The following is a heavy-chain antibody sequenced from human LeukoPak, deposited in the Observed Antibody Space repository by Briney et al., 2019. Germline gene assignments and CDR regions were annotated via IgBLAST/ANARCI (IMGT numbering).Heavy chain of an antibody. CDR1: GYTFTSYY. D-gene: IGHD3-22*01. Sequence: EASVKVSCKASGYTFTSYYMHWVRQAPGQGLEWMGIINPSGGSTSYAQKFQGRVTMTTDTSTSTAYMELRSLRSDDTAVYYCARAPYYYDNSGYYYFDPWGQGTLVTVSS. J-gene: IGHJ5*02. CDR2: INPSGGST. CDR3: ARAPYYYDNSGYYYFDP. V-gene: IGHV1-46*01.